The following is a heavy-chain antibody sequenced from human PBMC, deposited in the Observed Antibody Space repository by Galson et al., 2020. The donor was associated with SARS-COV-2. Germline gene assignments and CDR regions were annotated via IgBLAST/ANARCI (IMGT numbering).Heavy chain of an antibody. Sequence: GESPKISCAAPGFTFSSYAMSWVRQAPGQGLEWVSALSASGGSTYYADPVKGRFTISRDNPKNTLHLQMNSLRAEDTAVYYCAKDGGLWRYDFWTGYYPYFDYWGQGTLVTAPS. V-gene: IGHV3-23*01. D-gene: IGHD3-3*01. CDR2: LSASGGST. CDR1: GFTFSSYA. CDR3: AKDGGLWRYDFWTGYYPYFDY. J-gene: IGHJ4*02.